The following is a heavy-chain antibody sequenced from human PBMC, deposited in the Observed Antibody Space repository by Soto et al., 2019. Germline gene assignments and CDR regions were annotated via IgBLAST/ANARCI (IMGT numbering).Heavy chain of an antibody. CDR2: ISAYNGNT. D-gene: IGHD6-13*01. J-gene: IGHJ5*02. Sequence: QVQLVQSGAEVKKPGASVKVSCKASGYTFTSYGISWVRQAPGQGLEWMGWISAYNGNTNYAQKLQGRVTMTTDTSTSTAYMELRSLRSDETAVYYCARDPPDSSSWYGNWFDPWGQGTLVTVSS. CDR3: ARDPPDSSSWYGNWFDP. V-gene: IGHV1-18*01. CDR1: GYTFTSYG.